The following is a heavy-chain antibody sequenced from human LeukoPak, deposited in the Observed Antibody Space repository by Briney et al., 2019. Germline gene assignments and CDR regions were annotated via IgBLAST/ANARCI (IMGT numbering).Heavy chain of an antibody. V-gene: IGHV3-23*01. Sequence: GGSLRLSCAASGLSFSSYAMSWVRQAPGKGLEWVSAISGSGGSTYYADSVKGRFTISRDNSKNTLYLQMNSLRAEDTAVYYCAKASAMIVVVSKHFDYWGQGTLVTVSS. CDR2: ISGSGGST. J-gene: IGHJ4*02. D-gene: IGHD3-22*01. CDR1: GLSFSSYA. CDR3: AKASAMIVVVSKHFDY.